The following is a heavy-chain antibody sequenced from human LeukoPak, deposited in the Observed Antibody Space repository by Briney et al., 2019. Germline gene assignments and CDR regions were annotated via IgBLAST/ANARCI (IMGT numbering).Heavy chain of an antibody. CDR3: ARGQVGTIANRKLAFDI. J-gene: IGHJ3*02. CDR2: IYTSGST. CDR1: TASMNFYY. V-gene: IGHV4-4*07. Sequence: SETLSLTCTVSTASMNFYYWGWVRQPAGKGLEWIGRIYTSGSTNYNPSLKSRVTMSIDTSKKEVSLTLSSVTAADTAVYYCARGQVGTIANRKLAFDIWGQGTMVTVSS. D-gene: IGHD1-14*01.